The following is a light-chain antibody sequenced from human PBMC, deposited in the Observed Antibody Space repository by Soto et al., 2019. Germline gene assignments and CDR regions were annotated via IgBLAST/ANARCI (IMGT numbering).Light chain of an antibody. J-gene: IGLJ2*01. CDR3: QSYDRSLSGSL. CDR1: SSNIGAGYD. Sequence: QSVLTQPPSVSGAPGQRVTISCTGSSSNIGAGYDVHWYQQLPGTAPKLLIYGNTNRPSGVPDRFSGSNSGTSASLAITGLQAEDEADYYCQSYDRSLSGSLSGGGTKLTVL. V-gene: IGLV1-40*01. CDR2: GNT.